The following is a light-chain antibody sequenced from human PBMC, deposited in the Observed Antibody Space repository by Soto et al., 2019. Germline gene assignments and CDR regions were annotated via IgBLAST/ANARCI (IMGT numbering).Light chain of an antibody. V-gene: IGLV2-14*01. Sequence: QSALTQPPSASGSPEQSVAISCTGTSSDIGVYNYVSWYQQHPGKAPKLMIYEVNNRPSGVSNRFSGSKSGNTASLTISGLQAEDEADYYCSSYTTSNTYVFGTGTKVTVL. CDR2: EVN. J-gene: IGLJ1*01. CDR1: SSDIGVYNY. CDR3: SSYTTSNTYV.